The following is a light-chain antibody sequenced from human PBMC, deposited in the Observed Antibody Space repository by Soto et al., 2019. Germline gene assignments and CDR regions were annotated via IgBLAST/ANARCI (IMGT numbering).Light chain of an antibody. CDR1: QRMSGF. J-gene: IGKJ1*01. V-gene: IGKV1-5*01. CDR2: DAS. CDR3: QHYSSNSGT. Sequence: DIHLTQSPSFLSASVGDRVTITCRASQRMSGFLAWYQQKPGKAPQLLISDASSLESGVPSRFSGGGSGTAFTLTISSLQPEDFATYYCQHYSSNSGTFGPGTKVDIK.